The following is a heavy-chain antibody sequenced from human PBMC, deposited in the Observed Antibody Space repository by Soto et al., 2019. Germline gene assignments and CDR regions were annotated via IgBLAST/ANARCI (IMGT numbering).Heavy chain of an antibody. D-gene: IGHD6-19*01. Sequence: PGGSLRLSCAASGFTFRSYAMSWVRQAPGRGLEYVSGISSSGKRTYYADSVKGRITISRDNSMNTLYLQMGSLTIDDMAIYYCARDDYSSGWYLFDYWGPGALVTVSS. J-gene: IGHJ4*02. V-gene: IGHV3-64*02. CDR3: ARDDYSSGWYLFDY. CDR2: ISSSGKRT. CDR1: GFTFRSYA.